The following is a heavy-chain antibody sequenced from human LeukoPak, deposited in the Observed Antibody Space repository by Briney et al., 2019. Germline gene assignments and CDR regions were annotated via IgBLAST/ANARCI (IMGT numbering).Heavy chain of an antibody. CDR1: GFTFSNAW. D-gene: IGHD5-12*01. V-gene: IGHV3-15*01. CDR2: IKSKTDGGTT. CDR3: TTDLDMWRRDAFDI. J-gene: IGHJ3*02. Sequence: PGGSLRLSCAASGFTFSNAWMSWVRQAPGKGLEWVGRIKSKTDGGTTDYAEHVKRRFTISRDDSKNTLYLQMNSLKTEDTAVYYCTTDLDMWRRDAFDIWGQGTMVTVSS.